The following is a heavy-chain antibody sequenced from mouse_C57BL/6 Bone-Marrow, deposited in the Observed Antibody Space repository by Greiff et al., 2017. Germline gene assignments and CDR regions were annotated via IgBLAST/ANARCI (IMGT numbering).Heavy chain of an antibody. CDR3: ARYYYGSSYLAWFAY. V-gene: IGHV1-43*01. Sequence: DVQLQESGPELVKPGASVKISCKASGYSFTGYYMHWVKQSSEKSLEWIGEINPSTGGTSYNQKFTGKATLTVDKSSSTAYMQLKSLTSEDSAGYYCARYYYGSSYLAWFAYWGQGTLVTVSA. D-gene: IGHD1-1*01. CDR2: INPSTGGT. J-gene: IGHJ3*01. CDR1: GYSFTGYY.